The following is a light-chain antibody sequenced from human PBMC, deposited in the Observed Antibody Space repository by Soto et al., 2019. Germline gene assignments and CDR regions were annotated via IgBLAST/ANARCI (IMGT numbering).Light chain of an antibody. CDR3: CSYAGSYTWV. CDR1: SSDVGDYNY. CDR2: AVN. V-gene: IGLV2-11*01. Sequence: QSALTQPRSVSGSPGQSVTISCTETSSDVGDYNYVSWYQQHPGKAPKLLIYAVNMRPSGVPDRFSGSKSGNTASLTISGLQSEDEADYSCCSYAGSYTWVFGGGTKLTVL. J-gene: IGLJ3*02.